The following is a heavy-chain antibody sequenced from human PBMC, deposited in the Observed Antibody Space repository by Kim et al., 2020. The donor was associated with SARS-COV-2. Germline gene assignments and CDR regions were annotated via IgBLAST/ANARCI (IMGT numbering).Heavy chain of an antibody. V-gene: IGHV3-53*01. Sequence: GGSLRLSCAASGFTVTTNYMSWIRQAPGRGLEWVSILYGDGTTFYSDSVKGRFTISRDNSKNTLYLQMNSLRADDTAVYYCARWRGDCYDYWGQGTLVTVSS. J-gene: IGHJ4*02. D-gene: IGHD3-16*01. CDR3: ARWRGDCYDY. CDR2: LYGDGTT. CDR1: GFTVTTNY.